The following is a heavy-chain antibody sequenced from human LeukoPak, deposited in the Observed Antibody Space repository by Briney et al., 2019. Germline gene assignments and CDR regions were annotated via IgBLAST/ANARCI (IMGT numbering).Heavy chain of an antibody. J-gene: IGHJ4*02. CDR1: GYTFTSYG. V-gene: IGHV1-18*01. CDR2: ISAYSGER. CDR3: ATAGTSFDS. D-gene: IGHD6-13*01. Sequence: ASVKVSCKASGYTFTSYGISWVRQAPGQGLEWMGWISAYSGERKYALKFQGRVTLSRDTSISTAHMELSSLRSEDTAVYYCATAGTSFDSWGQGTLVTVSS.